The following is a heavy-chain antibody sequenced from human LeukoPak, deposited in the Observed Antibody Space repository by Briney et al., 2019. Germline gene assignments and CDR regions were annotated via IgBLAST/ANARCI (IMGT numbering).Heavy chain of an antibody. CDR2: IYYSGST. CDR3: ARGTTNFYGMDV. V-gene: IGHV4-59*01. J-gene: IGHJ6*01. Sequence: SETLSLTCTVSGGSISSYYWSWIRQPPGKGLEWIGYIYYSGSTNYNPSLKSRVTISVDTSKNQFSLKLSSVIAADTAVYYCARGTTNFYGMDVWGQGTMVTVSS. CDR1: GGSISSYY. D-gene: IGHD2/OR15-2a*01.